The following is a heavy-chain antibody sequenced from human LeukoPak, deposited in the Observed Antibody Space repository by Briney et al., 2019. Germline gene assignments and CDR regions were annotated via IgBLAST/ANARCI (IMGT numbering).Heavy chain of an antibody. J-gene: IGHJ4*02. CDR2: INPNSGFR. CDR1: GYTFTGYY. CDR3: ARTLSMGRGIRGGYYFDY. D-gene: IGHD3-10*01. Sequence: GASVKVSCKTSGYTFTGYYIHWVRQAPGQGLEWMGWINPNSGFRKNAQKFQDRVTMTRDTSVNTAYMELRRLRSDDTAVYYCARTLSMGRGIRGGYYFDYWGQGTLVTVSS. V-gene: IGHV1-2*02.